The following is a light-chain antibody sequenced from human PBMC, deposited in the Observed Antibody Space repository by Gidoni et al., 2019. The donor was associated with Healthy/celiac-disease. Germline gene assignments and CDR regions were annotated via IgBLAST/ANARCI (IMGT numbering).Light chain of an antibody. V-gene: IGKV4-1*01. CDR2: WAS. Sequence: DIVMTQSTDSLAVSLGERATINCKSSQSVLYSSKNKNYLAWYQQKPGQPPKLLIYWASTRESGVPARFSGSGSGTDFTLTISSLQAEDVAVYYCQQYYSTPPTFGQGTKLEIK. CDR1: QSVLYSSKNKNY. CDR3: QQYYSTPPT. J-gene: IGKJ2*01.